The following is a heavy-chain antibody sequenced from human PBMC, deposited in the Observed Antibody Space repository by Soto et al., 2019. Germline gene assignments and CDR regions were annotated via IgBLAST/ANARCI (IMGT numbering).Heavy chain of an antibody. J-gene: IGHJ5*02. CDR3: ARDSDSSGYYLNNWFDP. CDR2: IYYSGST. CDR1: GGSISSSSYY. Sequence: SETLSLTCTVSGGSISSSSYYWGWIRQPPGKGLEWIGSIYYSGSTYYNPSLKSRVTISVDTSKNQFSLKLSSVTAADTAVYYCARDSDSSGYYLNNWFDPWGQGTLVTVSS. D-gene: IGHD3-22*01. V-gene: IGHV4-39*07.